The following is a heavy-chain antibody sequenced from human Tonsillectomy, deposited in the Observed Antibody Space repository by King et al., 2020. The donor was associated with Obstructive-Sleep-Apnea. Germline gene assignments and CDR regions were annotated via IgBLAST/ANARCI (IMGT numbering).Heavy chain of an antibody. V-gene: IGHV2-26*01. J-gene: IGHJ6*02. CDR2: IFSNDGK. CDR1: GFSLSNARMG. D-gene: IGHD3-22*01. CDR3: AVNPRKYYSDSSGSPYYYYNMNV. Sequence: VTLKESGPVLVKPTETLTLTCTVSGFSLSNARMGVSWIRQPPGKALEWLAHIFSNDGKTYSTSLKSRLTISKDTSKSQVVLTMTNMDPVETDTYYCAVNPRKYYSDSSGSPYYYYNMNVWGQGTMVSVCS.